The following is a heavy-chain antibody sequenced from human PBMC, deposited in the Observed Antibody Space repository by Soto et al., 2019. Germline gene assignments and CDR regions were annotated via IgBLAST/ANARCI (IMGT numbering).Heavy chain of an antibody. CDR1: GFTFSSYT. CDR2: ISSSSSYI. CDR3: ARGPTSGTYVY. J-gene: IGHJ4*02. Sequence: EVQLVESGGGLVKPGGSLRLSCAASGFTFSSYTMNWGRQAPGKGLEWVSSISSSSSYIHYADSVKGRFTISRDNAKNSLYLHMNSLRVEDTAVYYCARGPTSGTYVYWGQGTLVTVSS. V-gene: IGHV3-21*02. D-gene: IGHD1-26*01.